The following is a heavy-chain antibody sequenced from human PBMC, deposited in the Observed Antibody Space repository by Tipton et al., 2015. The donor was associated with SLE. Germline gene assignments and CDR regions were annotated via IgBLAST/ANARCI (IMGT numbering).Heavy chain of an antibody. D-gene: IGHD6-13*01. V-gene: IGHV3-7*03. CDR3: ATDALTGQQLVHFDY. CDR1: GFTFSSYS. J-gene: IGHJ4*02. CDR2: INQDGSEK. Sequence: SLRLSCAASGFTFSSYSMNWVRQAPGKGLEWVANINQDGSEKHYVDSLKGRFTISRDNAKKSLYLQMNSLRAEDTAVYYCATDALTGQQLVHFDYWGQGTLVTVSS.